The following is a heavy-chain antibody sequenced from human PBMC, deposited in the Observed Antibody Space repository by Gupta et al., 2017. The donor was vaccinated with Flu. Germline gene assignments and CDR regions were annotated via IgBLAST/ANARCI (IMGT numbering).Heavy chain of an antibody. CDR2: ITGTGTTT. Sequence: WVRQIPGKGLEWVSSITGTGTTTYYADSVKGRFAISRDSSKLYLQMDSLRGEDTAIYFCTRGWSGGSYYLEYWGQGTLVTVSS. J-gene: IGHJ4*02. V-gene: IGHV3-23*01. D-gene: IGHD3-10*01. CDR3: TRGWSGGSYYLEY.